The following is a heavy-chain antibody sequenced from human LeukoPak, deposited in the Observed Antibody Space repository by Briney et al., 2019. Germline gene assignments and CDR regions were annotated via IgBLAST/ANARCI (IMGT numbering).Heavy chain of an antibody. CDR1: GGSFSGYY. J-gene: IGHJ4*02. CDR2: INHSGST. Sequence: PSETLSLTCAVYGGSFSGYYWSWIRQPPGKGLEWIGEINHSGSTNYNPSLKSRVTISVDTSKNQFSLKLSSVTAADTAVYYCARGMDDFWSGTPHDYWGQGTLVTVSS. D-gene: IGHD3-3*01. V-gene: IGHV4-34*01. CDR3: ARGMDDFWSGTPHDY.